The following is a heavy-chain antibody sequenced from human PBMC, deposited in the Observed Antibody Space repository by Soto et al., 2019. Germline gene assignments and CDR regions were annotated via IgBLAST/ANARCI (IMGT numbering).Heavy chain of an antibody. J-gene: IGHJ6*03. CDR1: GFTFSNHW. CDR3: ARFCSGGSCYPAFYYFYVDV. CDR2: IKQDGSEK. Sequence: EVQLVESGGGLVQPGGSLRLSCVASGFTFSNHWMSWVRQAPGKGMEWVASIKQDGSEKYYMDSVKGRFIVSRDNAKNSLYLQINSLRAEDTAVYYCARFCSGGSCYPAFYYFYVDVWGRGTTVTVSS. D-gene: IGHD2-15*01. V-gene: IGHV3-7*01.